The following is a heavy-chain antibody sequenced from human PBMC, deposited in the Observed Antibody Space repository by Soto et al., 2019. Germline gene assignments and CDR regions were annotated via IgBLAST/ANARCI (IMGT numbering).Heavy chain of an antibody. CDR2: ISGYNGNK. V-gene: IGHV1-18*01. D-gene: IGHD6-19*01. J-gene: IGHJ6*02. Sequence: QVQLVQSGAEVKKPGASVTVSCKTSGYTFINYGINWVRQAPGQGLEWMGWISGYNGNKNYAQTVQGRVTMTTDTSTGTVYMELRSLKSDDTAIYYCSRFIMVGGWFDPNYYHGMDVWGQGTTVTVSS. CDR3: SRFIMVGGWFDPNYYHGMDV. CDR1: GYTFINYG.